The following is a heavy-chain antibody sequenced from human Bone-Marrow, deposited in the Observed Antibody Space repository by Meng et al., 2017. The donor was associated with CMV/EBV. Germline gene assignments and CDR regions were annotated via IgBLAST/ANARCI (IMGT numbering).Heavy chain of an antibody. CDR2: IRSKTNNYTT. CDR3: TTDCSSSACYSLWFDP. V-gene: IGHV3-73*01. J-gene: IGHJ5*02. CDR1: GFPFSGSA. Sequence: GESLKISCAASGFPFSGSAVHWVRQASGKGLEWVGRIRSKTNNYTTSYAVSVTGRFTISRDDLKNTAYLQMTSLKTEDTAMYYCTTDCSSSACYSLWFDPWGQGTLVPVSS. D-gene: IGHD2-2*01.